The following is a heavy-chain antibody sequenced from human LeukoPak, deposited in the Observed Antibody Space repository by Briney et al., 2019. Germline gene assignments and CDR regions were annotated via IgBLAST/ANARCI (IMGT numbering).Heavy chain of an antibody. CDR2: IYYSGST. CDR1: GGSISSYY. J-gene: IGHJ4*02. CDR3: ARTIGYSGSYYYDY. Sequence: SETLSLTCTVSGGSISSYYWSWIRQPPGKGLEWIGYIYYSGSTNYNPSLKSRVTISVDTSKNQFSLKLSSVTAADTAVYYCARTIGYSGSYYYDYWGQGTLVTVSS. V-gene: IGHV4-59*01. D-gene: IGHD1-26*01.